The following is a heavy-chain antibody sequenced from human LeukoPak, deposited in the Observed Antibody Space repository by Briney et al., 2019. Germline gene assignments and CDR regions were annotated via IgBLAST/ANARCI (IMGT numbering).Heavy chain of an antibody. CDR1: NGSISSSNW. J-gene: IGHJ2*01. CDR2: INLSGST. V-gene: IGHV4-4*02. Sequence: PSETLSLTCVVCNGSISSSNWWSWVRQPPGKGLEWIGEINLSGSTNYNPSLKSRVIISLDKSNNQFSLKLSSVTAADTAVYYCARDEGVDASGYYSYWYFDLWGRGTLVTVSS. CDR3: ARDEGVDASGYYSYWYFDL. D-gene: IGHD3-22*01.